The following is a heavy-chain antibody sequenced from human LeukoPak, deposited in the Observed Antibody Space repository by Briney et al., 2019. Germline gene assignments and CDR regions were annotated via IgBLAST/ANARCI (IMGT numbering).Heavy chain of an antibody. D-gene: IGHD6-13*01. CDR3: ARGYGIAAAGPPAQTLDYYYYYYMDV. V-gene: IGHV1-69*13. Sequence: GASVKVSCKASGGTFSSYAISWVRQAPGQGLEWMGGIIPIFGTANYAQKFQGRVTITADESTSTAYMELSSLRSEDTAVYYCARGYGIAAAGPPAQTLDYYYYYYMDVWGKGTTVTVSS. J-gene: IGHJ6*03. CDR1: GGTFSSYA. CDR2: IIPIFGTA.